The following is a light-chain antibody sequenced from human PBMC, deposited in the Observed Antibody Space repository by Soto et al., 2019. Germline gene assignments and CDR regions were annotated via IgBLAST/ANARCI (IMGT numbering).Light chain of an antibody. J-gene: IGLJ2*01. V-gene: IGLV2-14*01. CDR2: EVS. CDR1: SSDIGDYTH. Sequence: QSALTQPASVSGSPGQSITSSCTGTSSDIGDYTHVSWYQQHPGKAPKLIIYEVSDRPSGVSNRFSGSKSGNTAYLTISGLQTEDEADYYCCSYTSISTSAVFGGGTKLTVL. CDR3: CSYTSISTSAV.